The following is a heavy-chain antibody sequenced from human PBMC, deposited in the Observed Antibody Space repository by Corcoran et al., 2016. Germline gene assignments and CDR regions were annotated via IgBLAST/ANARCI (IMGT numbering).Heavy chain of an antibody. CDR1: GFTFSSYG. CDR3: AIPHSPGGYYYYGLYV. J-gene: IGHJ6*02. Sequence: QVQLVESGGGGVQPGRSLRLSCAASGFTFSSYGMHWVRQAPGKGLEWVAVRWYDGSNKYYADSVKGRCTISRDNSKNTLYLQMHSRRAEDTAVYYYAIPHSPGGYYYYGLYVWDQWTTLTVSS. D-gene: IGHD1-26*01. CDR2: RWYDGSNK. V-gene: IGHV3-33*01.